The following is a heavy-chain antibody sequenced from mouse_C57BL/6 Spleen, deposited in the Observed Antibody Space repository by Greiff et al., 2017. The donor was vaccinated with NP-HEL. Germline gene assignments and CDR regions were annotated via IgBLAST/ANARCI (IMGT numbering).Heavy chain of an antibody. V-gene: IGHV1-19*01. CDR1: GYTFTDYY. CDR3: ASVYYGSSPYFDY. D-gene: IGHD1-1*01. J-gene: IGHJ2*01. Sequence: VQLQQSGPVLVKPGASVKMSCKASGYTFTDYYMNWVKQSHGKSLEWIGVINPYNGGTSYNQKFKGKATLTVDKSSSTAYMELNSLTSEDSAVYYCASVYYGSSPYFDYWGQGTTLTVSS. CDR2: INPYNGGT.